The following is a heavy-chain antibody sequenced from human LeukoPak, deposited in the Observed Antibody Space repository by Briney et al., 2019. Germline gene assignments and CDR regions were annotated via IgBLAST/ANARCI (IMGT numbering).Heavy chain of an antibody. CDR3: AGAYSAYDPFDH. Sequence: GGSLRLSCGASGFTFSNYAMSWVRQAPGKGLEWVSSINNSGGSTYYADSVKGRFTISRDNSKNTVHLQMNSLRVEDTAIYFCAGAYSAYDPFDHWGQGILVTVSS. V-gene: IGHV3-23*01. J-gene: IGHJ4*02. CDR2: INNSGGST. D-gene: IGHD5-12*01. CDR1: GFTFSNYA.